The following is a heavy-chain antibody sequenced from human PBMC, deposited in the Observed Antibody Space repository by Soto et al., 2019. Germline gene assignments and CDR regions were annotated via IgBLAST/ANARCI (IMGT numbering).Heavy chain of an antibody. V-gene: IGHV4-34*01. CDR3: ARRKYLGYCSSTSCPWYFDY. CDR2: INHSGST. CDR1: GGSFSGYY. J-gene: IGHJ4*02. Sequence: ASETLSLTCAVYGGSFSGYYWRWIRQPPGKGLEWIGEINHSGSTNYNPSLKSRVTISVDTSKNQFSLKLSSVTAADTAVYYCARRKYLGYCSSTSCPWYFDYWGQGTLVTVSS. D-gene: IGHD2-2*01.